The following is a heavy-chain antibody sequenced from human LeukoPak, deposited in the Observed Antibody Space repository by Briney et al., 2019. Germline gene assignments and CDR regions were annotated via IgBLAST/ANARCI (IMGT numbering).Heavy chain of an antibody. CDR2: IGSKAKNYAT. J-gene: IGHJ4*02. CDR3: SRGYCSGGTCYSFDY. V-gene: IGHV3-73*01. D-gene: IGHD2-15*01. CDR1: GLXLSDSA. Sequence: GGSLRLSCAASGLXLSDSAVHWVRQASGKGLEWVGRIGSKAKNYATVYAASVKGRFTISRDDSKNTAFLQMNSLKTEDTAVYYCSRGYCSGGTCYSFDYWGQGTLVTVSS.